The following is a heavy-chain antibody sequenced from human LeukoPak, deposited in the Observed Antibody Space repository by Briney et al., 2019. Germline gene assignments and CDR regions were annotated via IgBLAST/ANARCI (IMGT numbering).Heavy chain of an antibody. V-gene: IGHV3-48*04. CDR3: ARRYSGTARAFDI. CDR1: GFTFSTYS. CDR2: ISYLDGTT. Sequence: GGTLRLSCAASGFTFSTYSMNGVREARGKGREWGSYISYLDGTTFYADSVKGRFTISRDNAKNSLSLQMNSLRVEDTAVYYCARRYSGTARAFDIWGQGTMVTVSS. D-gene: IGHD1-26*01. J-gene: IGHJ3*02.